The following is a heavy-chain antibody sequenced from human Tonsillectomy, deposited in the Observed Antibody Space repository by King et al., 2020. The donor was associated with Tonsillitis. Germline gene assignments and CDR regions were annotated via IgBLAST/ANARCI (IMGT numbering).Heavy chain of an antibody. CDR3: AREGMITCGVSQGFDY. D-gene: IGHD3-16*01. CDR2: INPNSGGT. Sequence: VQLVESGAEVKKPGASVKVSCKASGYTFTGYYMHWVRQAPGQGLEWMGWINPNSGGTNYAQKFQGRVTMTRDTSISTAYMELSRLRSDDTAVYYCAREGMITCGVSQGFDYWGQGTLVTVSS. CDR1: GYTFTGYY. V-gene: IGHV1-2*02. J-gene: IGHJ4*02.